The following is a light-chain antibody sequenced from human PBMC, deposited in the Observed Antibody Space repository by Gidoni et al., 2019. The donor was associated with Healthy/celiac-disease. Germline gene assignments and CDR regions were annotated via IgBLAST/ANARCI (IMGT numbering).Light chain of an antibody. CDR2: GAS. V-gene: IGKV3-15*01. CDR3: QQYNNWPET. Sequence: EIVLTQSPATLSVSPGERATLSCRASQSVSSTLAWYQQKPGQAPRLLIYGASTRATGIPARFSGSGSGTEFTLTISSLKSEDFAVYYCQQYNNWPETFGQGTKVEIK. CDR1: QSVSST. J-gene: IGKJ1*01.